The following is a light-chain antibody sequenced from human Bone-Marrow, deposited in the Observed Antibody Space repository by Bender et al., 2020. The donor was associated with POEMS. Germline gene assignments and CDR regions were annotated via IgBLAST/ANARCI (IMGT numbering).Light chain of an antibody. J-gene: IGLJ1*01. CDR3: SSYAASTTRV. Sequence: QSVLTQPASVSGPAGQSIIISCTGSSSVFVNYILVCWFQQHPGRALNLLIYDDHPRSSATPDRFAGTAGGNTASVTMCGHQDEDEDDYCCSSYAASTTRVFGSGTKVTVL. CDR2: DDH. CDR1: SSVFVNYIL. V-gene: IGLV2-14*02.